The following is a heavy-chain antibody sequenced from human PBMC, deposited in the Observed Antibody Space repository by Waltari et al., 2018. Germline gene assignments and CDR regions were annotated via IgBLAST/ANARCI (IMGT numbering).Heavy chain of an antibody. CDR1: GFTFSSSA. D-gene: IGHD6-19*01. Sequence: QVQLVESGGGVVQPGRSLRLSCAASGFTFSSSAMHWVRQAPGKRLEWVAVISYDGSNKYYADSVKGRFTISRDNSKNTLYLQMNSLRAEDTAVYYCARSIAVAGTDMDYWGQGTLVTVSS. CDR2: ISYDGSNK. CDR3: ARSIAVAGTDMDY. J-gene: IGHJ4*02. V-gene: IGHV3-30-3*01.